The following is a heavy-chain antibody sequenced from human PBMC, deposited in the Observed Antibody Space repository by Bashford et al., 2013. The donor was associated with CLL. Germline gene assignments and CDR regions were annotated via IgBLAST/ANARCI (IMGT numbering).Heavy chain of an antibody. D-gene: IGHD2-2*01. CDR1: GGTFSSYA. Sequence: SVKGLPARASGGTFSSYAISWVRQAPGQGLEWMGGIIPILGTANYAQKFQGRVTITADESTSTAYMELSSLRSEDTAVYYCARVIPDDIVVVPAAIYYYGYGRLGAKGPRSPSPQ. CDR2: IIPILGTA. J-gene: IGHJ6*01. CDR3: ARVIPDDIVVVPAAIYYYGYGR. V-gene: IGHV1-69*13.